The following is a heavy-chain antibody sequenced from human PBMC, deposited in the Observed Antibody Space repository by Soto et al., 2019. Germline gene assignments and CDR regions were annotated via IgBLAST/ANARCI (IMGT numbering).Heavy chain of an antibody. J-gene: IGHJ4*02. D-gene: IGHD3-22*01. CDR3: ARDMYYYDSSGYYYVPPMTFDY. CDR1: GFTFSSYS. Sequence: PGGSLRLSCAASGFTFSSYSMNWVRQAPGKGLEWVSSISSSSSYIYYADSVKGRFTISRDNAKNSLYLQMNSLRAEDTAVYYCARDMYYYDSSGYYYVPPMTFDYWGQGTLVTVS. V-gene: IGHV3-21*01. CDR2: ISSSSSYI.